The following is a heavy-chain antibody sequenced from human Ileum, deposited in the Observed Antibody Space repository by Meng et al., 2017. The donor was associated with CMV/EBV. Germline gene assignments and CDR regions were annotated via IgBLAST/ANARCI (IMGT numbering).Heavy chain of an antibody. V-gene: IGHV3-30*04. Sequence: GESLKISCAASGFAFSSYAIHWVRQAPGKGLEWVAVISYDGSDKYYADSVKGRFTISRDNSKNTLYLQMNSLRTEDTAVYYCARASAARPSIASFDIWGQGKMV. D-gene: IGHD6-6*01. CDR2: ISYDGSDK. CDR3: ARASAARPSIASFDI. J-gene: IGHJ3*02. CDR1: GFAFSSYA.